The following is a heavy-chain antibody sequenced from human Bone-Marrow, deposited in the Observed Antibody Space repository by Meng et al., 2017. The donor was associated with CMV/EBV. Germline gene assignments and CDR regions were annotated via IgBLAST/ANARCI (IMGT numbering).Heavy chain of an antibody. Sequence: ESLKISCAVYGGSFSGYYWSWIRQPPGKGLEWIGEINHSGSTNYNPSLKSRVTISVDTSKNQFSLKLSSVTASDTAVYYCARDGYYDFWSGYLRYWGQGTLVTVSS. CDR1: GGSFSGYY. D-gene: IGHD3-3*01. CDR3: ARDGYYDFWSGYLRY. J-gene: IGHJ4*02. V-gene: IGHV4-34*01. CDR2: INHSGST.